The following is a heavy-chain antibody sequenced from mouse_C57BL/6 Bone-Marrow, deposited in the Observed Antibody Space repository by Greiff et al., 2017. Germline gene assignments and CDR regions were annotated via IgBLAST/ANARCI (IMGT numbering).Heavy chain of an antibody. V-gene: IGHV5-4*03. CDR2: ISDGGSYT. CDR3: ARPWFAY. Sequence: DVKLVESGGGLVKPGGSLKLSCAASGFTFSSYAMSWVRQTPEKRLEWVATISDGGSYTYYPDNVKGRFTISRDNAKNNLYLQMSHLKSEDTAMYYCARPWFAYWGQGTLVTVSA. CDR1: GFTFSSYA. J-gene: IGHJ3*01.